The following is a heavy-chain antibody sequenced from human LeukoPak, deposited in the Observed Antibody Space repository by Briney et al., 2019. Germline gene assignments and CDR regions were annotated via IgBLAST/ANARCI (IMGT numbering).Heavy chain of an antibody. CDR3: ARGLPGTYYFDY. V-gene: IGHV1-69*04. CDR2: IIPIFGIA. J-gene: IGHJ4*02. CDR1: GGTFSSYA. D-gene: IGHD7-27*01. Sequence: SVKVSWKASGGTFSSYAISWVRQAPGQGLEWMGRIIPIFGIANYAQKFQGRVTITADKSTSTAYMELSSLRSEDTAVYYCARGLPGTYYFDYWGQGTLVTVSS.